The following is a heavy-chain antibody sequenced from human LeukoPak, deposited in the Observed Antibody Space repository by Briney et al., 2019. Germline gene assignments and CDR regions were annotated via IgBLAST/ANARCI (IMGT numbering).Heavy chain of an antibody. J-gene: IGHJ3*02. CDR1: GFTFSSYA. V-gene: IGHV3-23*01. CDR3: AKDYYYDTSGYRGAFHI. Sequence: GGSLRLSCAASGFTFSSYAMSWVRQAPGKGLEWVSAISGSSGSTYYADSVKGRFTISRDNSKNTLYLQMNSLRAEDTAVYYCAKDYYYDTSGYRGAFHIWGQGTMVTVSS. CDR2: ISGSSGST. D-gene: IGHD3-22*01.